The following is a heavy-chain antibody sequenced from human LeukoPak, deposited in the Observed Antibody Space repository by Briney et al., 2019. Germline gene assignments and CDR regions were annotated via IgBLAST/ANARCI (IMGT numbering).Heavy chain of an antibody. CDR2: ISWNSGSI. Sequence: GGSLRLSCAASGFTFDDYAMHWVRQAPGKGLEWVSGISWNSGSIGYADSVKGRFTISRDNAKHSLYLQMNSLRAEDTALYYCAKPTGGNYYDSSGYTFDYWGQGTLVTVSS. J-gene: IGHJ4*02. V-gene: IGHV3-9*01. CDR3: AKPTGGNYYDSSGYTFDY. D-gene: IGHD3-22*01. CDR1: GFTFDDYA.